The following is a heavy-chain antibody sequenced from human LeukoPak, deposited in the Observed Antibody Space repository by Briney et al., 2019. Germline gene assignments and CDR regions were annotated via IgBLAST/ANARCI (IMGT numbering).Heavy chain of an antibody. Sequence: SETLSLTCAVSGYSISSGYYWGCLQQPPGKGLEWIGTIYHNGNTYYTPSLKSRVTISVDTSKNQFSLRLSSVTAADTTVYYCARVRYNYGDSDYWGEGTLVTVSS. D-gene: IGHD5-18*01. CDR3: ARVRYNYGDSDY. J-gene: IGHJ4*02. CDR1: GYSISSGYY. V-gene: IGHV4-38-2*01. CDR2: IYHNGNT.